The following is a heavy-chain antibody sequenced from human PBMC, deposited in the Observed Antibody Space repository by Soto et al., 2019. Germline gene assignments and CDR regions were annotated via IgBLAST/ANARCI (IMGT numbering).Heavy chain of an antibody. D-gene: IGHD5-18*01. CDR2: INPSGGST. Sequence: QVQLVQSGAEVKKPGASVKVSCKASGYTFTSYYMHWVRQAPGQGLEWMGIINPSGGSTSYAQKFQGRVTMTRDTSTSTVYMELSSLRSEDTAVYYCASDLSPLQLWLNWFDPWGQGTLVTVSS. CDR3: ASDLSPLQLWLNWFDP. V-gene: IGHV1-46*01. J-gene: IGHJ5*02. CDR1: GYTFTSYY.